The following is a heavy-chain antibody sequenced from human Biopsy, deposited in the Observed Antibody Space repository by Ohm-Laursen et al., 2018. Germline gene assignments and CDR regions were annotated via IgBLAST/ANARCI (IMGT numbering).Heavy chain of an antibody. V-gene: IGHV4-59*08. D-gene: IGHD6-19*01. CDR2: ISYSRDT. Sequence: SETLSLTCTVSGGSISGSSWSWIRQAPGKGLEWIGYISYSRDTNYNPSLKSRITISVDTSKNQFSLKLTSVTAADTAVYYCAKHGSGSTGDDAFHIWGQGTMVTVSS. J-gene: IGHJ3*02. CDR1: GGSISGSS. CDR3: AKHGSGSTGDDAFHI.